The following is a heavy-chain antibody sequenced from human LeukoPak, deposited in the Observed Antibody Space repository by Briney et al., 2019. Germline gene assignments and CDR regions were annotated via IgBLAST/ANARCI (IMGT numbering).Heavy chain of an antibody. CDR3: ARLVVYSGGWYFGY. D-gene: IGHD6-19*01. J-gene: IGHJ4*02. V-gene: IGHV5-51*01. Sequence: GESLKISCKGSGYSFSNYWIGWVRQMPGKGLEWMGIIYPDDSDTRYSPSLQGQVTISADKSINTAYLQWSSLKASDTAMYYCARLVVYSGGWYFGYWGQGTLVTVSS. CDR1: GYSFSNYW. CDR2: IYPDDSDT.